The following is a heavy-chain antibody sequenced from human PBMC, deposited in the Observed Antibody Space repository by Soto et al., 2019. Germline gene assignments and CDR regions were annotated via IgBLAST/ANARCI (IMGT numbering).Heavy chain of an antibody. V-gene: IGHV4-59*01. D-gene: IGHD3-10*01. J-gene: IGHJ6*02. Sequence: PSETLSLTCTVSGGSISSYYWSWIRQPPGKGLEWIGYIYYSGSTNYNPSLKSRVTISVDTSKNQFSLKLSSVTAADTAVYYCARGRGSGSSFYYYGMDVWGQGTTVTVCS. CDR3: ARGRGSGSSFYYYGMDV. CDR2: IYYSGST. CDR1: GGSISSYY.